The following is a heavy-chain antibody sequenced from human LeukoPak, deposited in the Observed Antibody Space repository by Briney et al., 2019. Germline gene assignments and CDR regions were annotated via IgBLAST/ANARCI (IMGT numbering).Heavy chain of an antibody. J-gene: IGHJ4*02. Sequence: SQTLSLTCTVSGGSTSFYHWSWIPQPPGNGLEWIAYVDYTGSANYNPSLKSRVSISLDTSKNQFSLQLRSVTAADTAVYYCARRYNESPRDIRFDHWGQGTLVTVSS. V-gene: IGHV4-59*01. CDR2: VDYTGSA. CDR3: ARRYNESPRDIRFDH. D-gene: IGHD1-1*01. CDR1: GGSTSFYH.